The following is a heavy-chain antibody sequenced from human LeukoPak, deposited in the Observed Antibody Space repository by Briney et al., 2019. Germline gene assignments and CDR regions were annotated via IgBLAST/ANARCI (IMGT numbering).Heavy chain of an antibody. CDR3: PREPHWSAGSYYSAGHHMDV. CDR2: TFHSGDP. CDR1: GYSISSGYD. Sequence: SETLSLTCSVFGYSISSGYDWGWIRQPPGKGPEWIGSTFHSGDPRYNPSLKSRVSISVDTSRNQFSLKLNSVTATDTAVYYCPREPHWSAGSYYSAGHHMDVWGKGTTVTVPS. D-gene: IGHD3-22*01. J-gene: IGHJ6*03. V-gene: IGHV4-38-2*02.